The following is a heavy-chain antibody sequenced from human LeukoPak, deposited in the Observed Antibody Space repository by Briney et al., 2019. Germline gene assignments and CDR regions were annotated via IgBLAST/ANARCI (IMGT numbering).Heavy chain of an antibody. V-gene: IGHV4-30-2*01. Sequence: SETLSLTCAVSGGSISSGGYSWSWIRQPPGKGLEWIGYIYHSGSTYYNPSLKSRDTISVDRSKNQFSLKLSSVTAADTAVYYCARGDDYGDYGLGYWGQGTLVTVSS. CDR2: IYHSGST. CDR3: ARGDDYGDYGLGY. D-gene: IGHD4-17*01. CDR1: GGSISSGGYS. J-gene: IGHJ4*02.